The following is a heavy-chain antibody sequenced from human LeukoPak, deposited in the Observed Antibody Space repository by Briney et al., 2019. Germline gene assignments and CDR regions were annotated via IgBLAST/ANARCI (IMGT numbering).Heavy chain of an antibody. D-gene: IGHD6-13*01. V-gene: IGHV4-39*01. CDR3: ASQAAAGTIYYYYYMDV. J-gene: IGHJ6*03. CDR1: GGSISSSSYY. CDR2: IYHSGST. Sequence: SETLSLTCTVSGGSISSSSYYWGWIRQPPGKGLEWIGSIYHSGSTYYNPSLKSRVTISVDTSKNQFSLKLSSVTAADTAVYYCASQAAAGTIYYYYYMDVWGKGTTVTISS.